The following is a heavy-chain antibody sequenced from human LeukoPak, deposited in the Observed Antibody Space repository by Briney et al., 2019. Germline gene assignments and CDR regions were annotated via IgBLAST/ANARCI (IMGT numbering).Heavy chain of an antibody. V-gene: IGHV3-7*01. J-gene: IGHJ4*02. CDR2: IKQDGSEK. D-gene: IGHD6-13*01. CDR3: ARGESIAAARIFYFDY. Sequence: GGSLRLSCATSGFTFSSYWMSWVRQAPGKGLEWVATIKQDGSEKYYVDSVKGRFTISRDNAKNSLYLQMNSLRAEDTAVYYCARGESIAAARIFYFDYWGQGTPVTVSS. CDR1: GFTFSSYW.